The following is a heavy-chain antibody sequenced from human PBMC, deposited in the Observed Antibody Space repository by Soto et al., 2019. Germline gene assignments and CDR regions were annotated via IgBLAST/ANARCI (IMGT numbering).Heavy chain of an antibody. D-gene: IGHD2-15*01. J-gene: IGHJ4*02. V-gene: IGHV3-30*18. CDR2: ISYDGSNK. CDR3: AKERDIVVVVAPLDY. CDR1: GFTFSSYG. Sequence: QVQLVESGGGVVQPGRSLRLSCAASGFTFSSYGMHWVRQAPGKGLEWVAVISYDGSNKYYADSVKGRFTISRYNSKNTLDLQMNSLRAADTAVYYCAKERDIVVVVAPLDYWGQGTLVTVSS.